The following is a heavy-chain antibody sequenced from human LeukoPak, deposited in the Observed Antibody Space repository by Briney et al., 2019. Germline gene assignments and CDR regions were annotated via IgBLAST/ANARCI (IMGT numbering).Heavy chain of an antibody. J-gene: IGHJ4*02. D-gene: IGHD3-9*01. CDR2: IYSDNT. Sequence: TGGSLRLSCTVSGFTVSSNSMSWVRQAPGKGLEWVSFIYSDNTHYSDSVKGRFTISRDNSKNTLYLQMNSLRAEDTAVYYCARASLLTAPDYWGQGTLVTVSS. CDR3: ARASLLTAPDY. V-gene: IGHV3-53*01. CDR1: GFTVSSNS.